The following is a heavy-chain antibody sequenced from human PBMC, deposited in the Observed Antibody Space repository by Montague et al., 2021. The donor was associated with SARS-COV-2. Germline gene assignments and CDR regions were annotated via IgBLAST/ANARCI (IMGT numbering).Heavy chain of an antibody. J-gene: IGHJ4*02. Sequence: SLRLSCAASGFTFGSYSMNWVRQAPGKGLEWVSSIRSSSSYIYYADSVKGRFTISRDNAKNSLYLQMNSLRAEDTAVYYCARDRDSSGWFDYWGQGTLVTVSS. V-gene: IGHV3-21*01. CDR3: ARDRDSSGWFDY. CDR2: IRSSSSYI. D-gene: IGHD6-19*01. CDR1: GFTFGSYS.